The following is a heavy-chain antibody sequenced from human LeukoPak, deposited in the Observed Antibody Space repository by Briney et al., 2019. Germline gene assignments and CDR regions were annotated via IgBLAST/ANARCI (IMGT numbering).Heavy chain of an antibody. CDR3: ARDKRGYTYGHYYYYYMDV. CDR1: GFILSTSE. V-gene: IGHV3-48*03. Sequence: GGSLRLSCVASGFILSTSEMNWVRQAPGKELEWVSFIASDGTIYYADSVKGRFTISRDNSKNTLNLHMNSLRAEEKAVYYCARDKRGYTYGHYYYYYMDVWGKGTTVTVSS. D-gene: IGHD5-18*01. CDR2: IASDGTI. J-gene: IGHJ6*03.